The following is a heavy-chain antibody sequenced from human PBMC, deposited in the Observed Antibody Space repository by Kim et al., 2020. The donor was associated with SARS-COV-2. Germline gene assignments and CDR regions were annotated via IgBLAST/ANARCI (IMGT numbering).Heavy chain of an antibody. J-gene: IGHJ6*02. V-gene: IGHV4-4*07. CDR3: ARDPATPTDGMDV. D-gene: IGHD2-2*02. CDR1: GGSISRYY. CDR2: IYTSGST. Sequence: SETLSLTCTVSGGSISRYYWSWIRQPAGKGLEWIGRIYTSGSTNYNPSLKSRVTMSVDTSKNQFSLKLSSVTAADTAVYYCARDPATPTDGMDVWGQGTTVTVSS.